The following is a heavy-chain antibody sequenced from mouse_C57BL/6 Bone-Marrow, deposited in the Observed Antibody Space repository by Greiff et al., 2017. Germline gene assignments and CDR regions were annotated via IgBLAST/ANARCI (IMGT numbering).Heavy chain of an antibody. V-gene: IGHV1-47*01. D-gene: IGHD1-1*01. CDR2: FHPYNDDT. J-gene: IGHJ2*01. CDR3: ARGCYYGGCFCDD. Sequence: QVQLQQPGAELVRPGSSVKLSCKASGYTFTTYPIEWMKQNHGKSLEWIGNFHPYNDDTKYNEKFKGKATLTVDKSSSTAYMELSRLTSDDSAVYYCARGCYYGGCFCDDWGQGTTRTVSS. CDR1: GYTFTTYP.